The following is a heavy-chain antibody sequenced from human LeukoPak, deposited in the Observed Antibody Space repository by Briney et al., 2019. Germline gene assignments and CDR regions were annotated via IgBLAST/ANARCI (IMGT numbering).Heavy chain of an antibody. CDR3: AKASTLVVQGDYYYYMDV. D-gene: IGHD2-15*01. Sequence: PGGSLRLSCAASGFTFSSYAMSWVRQAPGKGLEWVSAISGSGGSTYYADSVKGRFTISRDNSKNTLYLQMNSLRAEDTAVYYCAKASTLVVQGDYYYYMDVWGKGTTVTVSS. V-gene: IGHV3-23*01. CDR1: GFTFSSYA. CDR2: ISGSGGST. J-gene: IGHJ6*03.